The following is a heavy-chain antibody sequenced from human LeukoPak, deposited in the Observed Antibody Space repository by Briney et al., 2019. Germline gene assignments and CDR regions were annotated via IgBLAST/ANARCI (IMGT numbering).Heavy chain of an antibody. V-gene: IGHV3-48*03. CDR3: AKSGLIRFDY. D-gene: IGHD2-15*01. CDR1: GFTFSSYE. J-gene: IGHJ4*02. Sequence: PGGSLRLSCAASGFTFSSYEMNWVRQAPGKGLEWVSYISSSGSTIYYADSVKGRFTISRDNAKNTLYLQMNSLRAGDTAIYYCAKSGLIRFDYWGQGTLVTVSS. CDR2: ISSSGSTI.